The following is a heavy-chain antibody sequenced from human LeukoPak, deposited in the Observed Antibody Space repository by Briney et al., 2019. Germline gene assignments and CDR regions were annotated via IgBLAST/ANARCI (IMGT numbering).Heavy chain of an antibody. CDR3: ARLDYGDTEDY. J-gene: IGHJ4*02. V-gene: IGHV1-18*01. Sequence: ASVKVSCKASGYTFTSYGISWVRQAPGQGLEWMGWISAYNGNTNYAQKLQGRVTMTRDTSTSTAYMEVRSLISDDTAVYYRARLDYGDTEDYWGQGTLVTVSS. D-gene: IGHD4-17*01. CDR1: GYTFTSYG. CDR2: ISAYNGNT.